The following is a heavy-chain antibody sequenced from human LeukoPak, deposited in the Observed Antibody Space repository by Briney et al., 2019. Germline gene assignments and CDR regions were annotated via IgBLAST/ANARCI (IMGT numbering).Heavy chain of an antibody. J-gene: IGHJ4*02. CDR2: INPNSGGT. V-gene: IGHV1-2*02. CDR3: ARDFDRSGGSCAY. D-gene: IGHD2-15*01. CDR1: GYTFTGYY. Sequence: GASVKVSCKASGYTFTGYYMHWVRQAPGQGLEWMGWINPNSGGTNYAQKFQGRVTMTRDTSISTAYMELSRLRSDDTAVYYCARDFDRSGGSCAYWGQGTLVTVSS.